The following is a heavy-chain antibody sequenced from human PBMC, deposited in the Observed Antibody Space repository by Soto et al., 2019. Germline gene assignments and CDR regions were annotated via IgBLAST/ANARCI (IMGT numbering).Heavy chain of an antibody. CDR1: GLIFNNYA. CDR2: ISASGSRT. Sequence: PGGSLRLSCAASGLIFNNYAMSWVRQAPGKGLEWVSGISASGSRTFYADSVKGRFTVSRDFSKNTLSLQMDSLRAEDTAVYFCGKDPNGDYVGGFEFWGPGTMVTVSS. J-gene: IGHJ3*01. V-gene: IGHV3-23*01. D-gene: IGHD4-17*01. CDR3: GKDPNGDYVGGFEF.